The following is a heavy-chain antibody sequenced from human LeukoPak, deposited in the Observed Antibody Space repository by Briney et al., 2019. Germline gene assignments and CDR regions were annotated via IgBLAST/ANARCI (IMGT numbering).Heavy chain of an antibody. Sequence: ASVKVSCKASGYTFTSYDINWARQATGQGLEWVGWMNPNSGNTGYAQKFQGRVTMTRNSSISTAHMELSSLRSEDTAVYYCARVAPRYCSGGSCYSPNFDYWGQGTLVTVSS. D-gene: IGHD2-15*01. V-gene: IGHV1-8*01. CDR1: GYTFTSYD. J-gene: IGHJ4*02. CDR3: ARVAPRYCSGGSCYSPNFDY. CDR2: MNPNSGNT.